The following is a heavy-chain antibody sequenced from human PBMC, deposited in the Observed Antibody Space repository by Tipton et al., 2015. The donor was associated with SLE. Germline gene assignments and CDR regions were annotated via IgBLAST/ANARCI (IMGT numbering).Heavy chain of an antibody. D-gene: IGHD6-19*01. J-gene: IGHJ4*02. Sequence: SLRLSCAASGFTVSSNYMSWVRQAPGKGLEWVSVIYSGGSTYYADSVKGRFTISRDNAKNSLYLQMNSLRAEDTAVYYCARDGRYSSGWYDYWGQGTLVTVSS. V-gene: IGHV3-66*01. CDR2: IYSGGST. CDR3: ARDGRYSSGWYDY. CDR1: GFTVSSNY.